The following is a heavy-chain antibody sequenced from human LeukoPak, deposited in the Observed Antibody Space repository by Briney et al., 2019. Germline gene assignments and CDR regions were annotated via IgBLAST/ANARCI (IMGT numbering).Heavy chain of an antibody. CDR3: ASSSGWYSSAFDI. D-gene: IGHD6-19*01. J-gene: IGHJ3*02. Sequence: GGSLRLSCAASGFTFSSYSMNWVRQAPGKGLEWVSSISSSSSYIYYADSVKGRFTISRDNAKNSLYLQMNSLRAKDTAVYYCASSSGWYSSAFDIWGQGTMVTVSS. CDR2: ISSSSSYI. CDR1: GFTFSSYS. V-gene: IGHV3-21*04.